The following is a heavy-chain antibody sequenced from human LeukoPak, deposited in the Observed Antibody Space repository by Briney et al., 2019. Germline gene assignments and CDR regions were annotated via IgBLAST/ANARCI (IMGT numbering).Heavy chain of an antibody. CDR3: ARVLMGGYYYFDY. V-gene: IGHV1-69*13. Sequence: SVKVSCKASGGTFSSYAISWVRQAPGQELEWMGGIIPIFGTANYAQKFQGRVTITADESTSTAYMELSSLRSEDTAVYYCARVLMGGYYYFDYWGQGTLVTVSS. CDR1: GGTFSSYA. CDR2: IIPIFGTA. J-gene: IGHJ4*02. D-gene: IGHD3-22*01.